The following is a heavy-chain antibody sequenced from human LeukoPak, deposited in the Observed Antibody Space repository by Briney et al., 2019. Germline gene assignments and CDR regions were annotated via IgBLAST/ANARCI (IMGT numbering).Heavy chain of an antibody. CDR3: AGIVGPRHDAFDI. D-gene: IGHD1-26*01. J-gene: IGHJ3*02. Sequence: PSETLSLTCSVSGGSFSNYYRSWIRQPPGKGLEWIGYIYNSGRTNYNPSLKSRVTISVDTSKKKFSLKLSSVTAADTAVYYCAGIVGPRHDAFDIWGQGTMVIVSS. CDR2: IYNSGRT. V-gene: IGHV4-59*01. CDR1: GGSFSNYY.